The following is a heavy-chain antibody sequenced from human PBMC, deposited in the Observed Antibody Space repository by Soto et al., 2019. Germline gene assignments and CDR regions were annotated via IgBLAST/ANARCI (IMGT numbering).Heavy chain of an antibody. J-gene: IGHJ4*02. Sequence: SETLSLTCAVYGGSFSGYYWSWIRQPPGKGLEWIGEINHSGSTNYNPSLKSRVTISVDTSKNQFSLKLSSVTAADTAVYYCARAVAKSWYAYWGQGTLVTVSS. CDR2: INHSGST. CDR1: GGSFSGYY. CDR3: ARAVAKSWYAY. D-gene: IGHD2-2*01. V-gene: IGHV4-34*01.